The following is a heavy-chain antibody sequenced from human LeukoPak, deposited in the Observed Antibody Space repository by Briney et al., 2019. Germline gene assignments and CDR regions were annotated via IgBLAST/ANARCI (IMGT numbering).Heavy chain of an antibody. D-gene: IGHD3-10*01. CDR1: GYSISSGYY. V-gene: IGHV4-38-2*02. J-gene: IGHJ6*03. CDR2: IYHSGST. Sequence: SETLSLTCTVSGYSISSGYYWGWIRPPPGKGLEWIGSIYHSGSTYYNPSLKSRVTISVDTSKNQFSLKLSSVTAADTAVYYCARRGILDSFRYYYYMDVWGKGTTVTVSS. CDR3: ARRGILDSFRYYYYMDV.